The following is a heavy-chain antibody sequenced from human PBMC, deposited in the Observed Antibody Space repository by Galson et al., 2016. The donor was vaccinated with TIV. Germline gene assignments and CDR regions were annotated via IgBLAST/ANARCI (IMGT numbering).Heavy chain of an antibody. V-gene: IGHV3-9*01. J-gene: IGHJ3*02. CDR1: GFAFDDYA. CDR3: AKSDTIFGVVIGYDALDM. Sequence: SLRLSCAASGFAFDDYAMYWLRQVPGEGLEWVSGISWNSGSVGYGDSVKGRFSISRDNAKNSLYLQMNSLRAEDTALYYCAKSDTIFGVVIGYDALDMWGQGTMVTVSS. CDR2: ISWNSGSV. D-gene: IGHD3-3*01.